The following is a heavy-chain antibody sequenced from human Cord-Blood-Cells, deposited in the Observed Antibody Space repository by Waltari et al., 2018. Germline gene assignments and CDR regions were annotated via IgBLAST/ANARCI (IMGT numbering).Heavy chain of an antibody. CDR1: GRSLTSSSYY. J-gene: IGHJ3*02. Sequence: QLHLQEPGPGLVKPSETLSPPCPFSGRSLTSSSYYCGWIRQPPGKGLEWIGSIYYSGSTYYNPSLKSRVTISVDTSKNQFSLKLSSVTAADTAVYYCARRGGSYYAVDIWGQGTMVTVSS. CDR2: IYYSGST. V-gene: IGHV4-39*07. CDR3: ARRGGSYYAVDI. D-gene: IGHD3-10*01.